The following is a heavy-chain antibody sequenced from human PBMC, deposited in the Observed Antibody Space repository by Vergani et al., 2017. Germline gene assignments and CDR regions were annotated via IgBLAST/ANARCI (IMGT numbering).Heavy chain of an antibody. Sequence: QEQLVQSGAAVKKPGASVKVSCKTSGYTFTSYYIYWVRQAPGQGLEWVEWMGTINPNTGRATFAQKFQGRVTMTSDTSTRTVYMDLTSLTSEETAVYYCARGGSGYSYVYSNLNFWGQGTLVTVSS. CDR1: GYTFTSYY. CDR3: ARGGSGYSYVYSNLNF. V-gene: IGHV1-46*03. CDR2: INPNTGRA. J-gene: IGHJ4*02. D-gene: IGHD5-18*01.